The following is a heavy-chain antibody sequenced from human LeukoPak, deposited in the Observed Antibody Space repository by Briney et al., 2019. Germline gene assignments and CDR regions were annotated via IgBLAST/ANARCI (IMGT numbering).Heavy chain of an antibody. J-gene: IGHJ3*02. CDR2: IYYSGST. D-gene: IGHD2-15*01. CDR1: SGSISTSNYY. CDR3: ARRYCSGGSCYSERGAFDI. Sequence: SETLSLTCTVSSGSISTSNYYWGWVRQPPGKGLEWIGSIYYSGSTYYNPSLKSRVTISVDTSKNQFSLKLSSVTAADTAVYYCARRYCSGGSCYSERGAFDIWGQGTMVTVSS. V-gene: IGHV4-39*07.